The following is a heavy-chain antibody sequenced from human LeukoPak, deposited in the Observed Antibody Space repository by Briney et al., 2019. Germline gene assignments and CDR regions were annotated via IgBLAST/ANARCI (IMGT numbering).Heavy chain of an antibody. CDR1: GGSISSSSYY. J-gene: IGHJ5*02. D-gene: IGHD6-13*01. V-gene: IGHV4-39*07. CDR3: ARAYHSSWYLNWFDP. CDR2: IYHNGNT. Sequence: PSETLSLTCTASGGSISSSSYYWGWIRQPPRKGLEWIGSIYHNGNTYYNPSLKSRVTISVDTSKNEFSLKLSSVTAADTAVYYCARAYHSSWYLNWFDPWGQGTLVTVSS.